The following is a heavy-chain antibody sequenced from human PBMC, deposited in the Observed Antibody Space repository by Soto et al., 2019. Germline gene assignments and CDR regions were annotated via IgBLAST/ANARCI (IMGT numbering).Heavy chain of an antibody. CDR3: AGAGYYDSSGYLTAFDY. CDR1: GGSISSGGYY. J-gene: IGHJ4*02. V-gene: IGHV4-31*03. CDR2: IYYSGST. Sequence: QVQLQESGPGLVKPSQTLSLTCTVSGGSISSGGYYWSWIRQHPGTALGRIGYIYYSGSTYYNPSLKSRVTMSVDTSNNQFSMKLSSVTAADTAVYYGAGAGYYDSSGYLTAFDYWGQGTLVTVSS. D-gene: IGHD3-22*01.